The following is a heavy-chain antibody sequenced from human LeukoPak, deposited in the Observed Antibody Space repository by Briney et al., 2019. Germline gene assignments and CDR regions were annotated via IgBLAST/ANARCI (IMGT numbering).Heavy chain of an antibody. J-gene: IGHJ4*02. Sequence: GGSLRLSCAASGFTFDDYGMSWVRQAPGKGLEWVSGINWNAGSMGYADSVKGRFTISRDNAKNSLYLQMNSLRVEDTALYYCARVFSGSFDCWGQGTLVTVSS. CDR1: GFTFDDYG. CDR3: ARVFSGSFDC. V-gene: IGHV3-20*04. D-gene: IGHD1-26*01. CDR2: INWNAGSM.